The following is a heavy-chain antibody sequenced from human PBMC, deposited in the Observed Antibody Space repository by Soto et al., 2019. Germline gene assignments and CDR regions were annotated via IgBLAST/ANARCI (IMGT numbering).Heavy chain of an antibody. CDR2: IYYSGST. CDR1: GGSSGGRGYC. Sequence: PFETLCVRWSVAGGSSGGRGYCRGWIRQPPGKGLEWIGSIYYSGSTYYNPSLKSRVTISVDTSKNQFSLKLSSVTAADTAVYYCARHQSHSSSYVDPWGQGTLVTVSS. D-gene: IGHD6-13*01. J-gene: IGHJ5*02. V-gene: IGHV4-39*01. CDR3: ARHQSHSSSYVDP.